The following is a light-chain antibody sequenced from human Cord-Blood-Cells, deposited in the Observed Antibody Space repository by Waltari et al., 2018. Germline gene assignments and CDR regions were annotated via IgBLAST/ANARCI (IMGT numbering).Light chain of an antibody. J-gene: IGLJ1*01. V-gene: IGLV2-14*03. CDR3: SSYTGSSAPLYV. Sequence: QSALTQPASVSGSPGQSITISCTGTSSDVGGYNYVSWYQQHPGNAPNLMIYDVSNRPAGVSNRFAGSESGNPASLTISGLQAEDEADYYCSSYTGSSAPLYVFGTGTKVTVL. CDR1: SSDVGGYNY. CDR2: DVS.